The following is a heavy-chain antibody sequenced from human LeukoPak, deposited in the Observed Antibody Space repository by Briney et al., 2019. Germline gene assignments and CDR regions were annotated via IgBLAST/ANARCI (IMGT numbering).Heavy chain of an antibody. CDR1: GGSFSCYY. Sequence: SETLSLTCAVYGGSFSCYYWSWIRQPPGKGLEWIGEINHSGSTNYNPSLKSRVTISVDTSKNQFSLKLSSVTAADTAVYYCAREGAARTVTYYYYYYMDVWGKGTTVTVSS. J-gene: IGHJ6*03. CDR2: INHSGST. CDR3: AREGAARTVTYYYYYYMDV. D-gene: IGHD4-17*01. V-gene: IGHV4-34*01.